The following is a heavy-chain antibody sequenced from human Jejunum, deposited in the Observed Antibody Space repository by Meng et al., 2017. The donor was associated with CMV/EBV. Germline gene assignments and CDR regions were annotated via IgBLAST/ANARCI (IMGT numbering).Heavy chain of an antibody. J-gene: IGHJ4*02. CDR3: AKEVFGRSFFDY. Sequence: QVQLVESGGGVVQPGGSLLLSCAAAGFSFSTFGMHWVRQAPGKGLEWVAFVQSDGSRQNYAASLKGRFTISRDNSKNTLSLQMNSLRVDDTAVYFCAKEVFGRSFFDYWGQGILVTVSS. CDR1: GFSFSTFG. V-gene: IGHV3-30*02. CDR2: VQSDGSRQ. D-gene: IGHD1-26*01.